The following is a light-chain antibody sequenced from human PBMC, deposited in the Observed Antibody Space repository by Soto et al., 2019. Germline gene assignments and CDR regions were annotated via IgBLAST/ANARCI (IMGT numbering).Light chain of an antibody. CDR2: EVS. CDR1: NSDIGGYNY. Sequence: QSVLTQPASVSGSPGQSVTVSCTGSNSDIGGYNYVSWYQQHPGKAPKLMIYEVSNRPSGVSSRFSGSKSGNTASLTISGLQADDEADYYCSSYTRSSTLVVFGGGTKVTVL. V-gene: IGLV2-14*01. J-gene: IGLJ2*01. CDR3: SSYTRSSTLVV.